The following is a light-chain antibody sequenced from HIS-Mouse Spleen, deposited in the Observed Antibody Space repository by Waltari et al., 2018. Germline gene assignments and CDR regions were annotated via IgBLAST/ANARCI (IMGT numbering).Light chain of an antibody. CDR2: EDS. V-gene: IGLV3-10*01. Sequence: SYELTQPPSVSVSPGQTARITCPGDALPKKYDYRYQQKSGQAPVLVIYEDSKRPSGIPERFSGSSSGTMATLTISGAQVEDEADYYCYSTDSSGNHKEVFGGGTKLTVL. CDR3: YSTDSSGNHKEV. CDR1: ALPKKY. J-gene: IGLJ2*01.